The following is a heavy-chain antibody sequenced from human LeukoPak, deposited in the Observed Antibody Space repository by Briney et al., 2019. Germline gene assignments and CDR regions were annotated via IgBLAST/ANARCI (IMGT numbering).Heavy chain of an antibody. CDR2: IKQDGSEE. V-gene: IGHV3-7*03. Sequence: GGSLRLSCAASGFTFNNYWMSWVRQAPGKGLEWVANIKQDGSEEYYVDSVKGRFTISRDNAKNSLYLQMNSLRAEDTAVYYCARAMDVWGQGTTVTVFS. CDR1: GFTFNNYW. J-gene: IGHJ6*02. CDR3: ARAMDV.